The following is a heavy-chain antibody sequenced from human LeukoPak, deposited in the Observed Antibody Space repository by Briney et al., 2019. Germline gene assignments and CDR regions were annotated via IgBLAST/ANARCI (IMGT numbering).Heavy chain of an antibody. D-gene: IGHD1-14*01. CDR2: IKGDGSHT. CDR1: GFTFSSYA. Sequence: PGGSLRLSCAASGFTFSSYAMHWVRQAPGKGLVWVSRIKGDGSHTIYADSVKGRFTISRDNAKNTLYLQMKSLRDEDTAVYYCVRDWDHFDFDSWGQGTLVTVSS. V-gene: IGHV3-74*01. J-gene: IGHJ5*01. CDR3: VRDWDHFDFDS.